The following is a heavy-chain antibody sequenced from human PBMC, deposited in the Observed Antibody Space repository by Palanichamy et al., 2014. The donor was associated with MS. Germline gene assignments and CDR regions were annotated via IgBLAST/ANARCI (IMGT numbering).Heavy chain of an antibody. CDR3: AKLPNKYYDYVWGSPYFDY. CDR1: GFTFSSYA. J-gene: IGHJ4*02. V-gene: IGHV3-23*01. D-gene: IGHD3-16*01. Sequence: EVQLLESGGGLVQPGGSLRLSCAASGFTFSSYAMSWVRQAPGKGLEWVSAISGSGGSTYYADSVKGRFTISRDNSKNTLYLQMNSLRAEDTAVYYCAKLPNKYYDYVWGSPYFDYWGQGTLVTVSS. CDR2: ISGSGGST.